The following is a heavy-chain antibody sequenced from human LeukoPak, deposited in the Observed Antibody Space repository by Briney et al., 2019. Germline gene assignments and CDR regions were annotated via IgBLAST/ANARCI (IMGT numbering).Heavy chain of an antibody. D-gene: IGHD6-19*01. Sequence: SQTLSLTCAISGDSLSSNSAAWNWLRQSPSRGLEWLGSTYYRSNLYNDYAVTVKSRITINPDTSKNSLSLQLNSVTPEDTAVCYCARDLGAVAEFDYGGQGNVATVSS. CDR1: GDSLSSNSAA. CDR2: TYYRSNLYN. V-gene: IGHV6-1*01. CDR3: ARDLGAVAEFDY. J-gene: IGHJ4*02.